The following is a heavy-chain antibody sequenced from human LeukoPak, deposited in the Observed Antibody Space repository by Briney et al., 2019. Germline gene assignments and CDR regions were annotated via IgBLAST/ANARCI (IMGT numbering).Heavy chain of an antibody. CDR2: IIPILGIA. D-gene: IGHD3-10*01. Sequence: SVKVSCKASGGTFSSYAISWVRQAPGQGREWMGGIIPILGIANYAQKFQGRVTITADKSTSTAYMELSSLRSEDTAVYYCARDYYGSGSYGLDYWGQGTLITVSS. CDR3: ARDYYGSGSYGLDY. CDR1: GGTFSSYA. V-gene: IGHV1-69*04. J-gene: IGHJ4*02.